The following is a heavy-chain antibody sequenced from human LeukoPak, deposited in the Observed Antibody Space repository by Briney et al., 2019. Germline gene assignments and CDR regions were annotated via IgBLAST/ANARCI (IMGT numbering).Heavy chain of an antibody. CDR2: IKSKTDGGTT. CDR3: ARDLSLLPVGGYFDY. D-gene: IGHD1-26*01. CDR1: GFTFSNAW. V-gene: IGHV3-15*01. J-gene: IGHJ4*02. Sequence: PGGSLRLSCAASGFTFSNAWMSWVRQAPGKGLEWVGRIKSKTDGGTTDYAAPVKGRFTISRDDPKNTLYLQMNSLKTEDTAVYYCARDLSLLPVGGYFDYWGQGTLVTVSS.